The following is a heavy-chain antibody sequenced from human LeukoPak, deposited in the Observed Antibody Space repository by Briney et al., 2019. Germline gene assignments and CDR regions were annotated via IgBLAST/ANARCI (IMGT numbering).Heavy chain of an antibody. CDR2: IYPGDSDT. CDR1: GYSFTSYW. CDR3: ARATYYYDSSGYYRPLPAEYFQH. J-gene: IGHJ1*01. V-gene: IGHV5-51*01. Sequence: GESLKISCKGSGYSFTSYWIGWVRQMPGKGLGWMGIIYPGDSDTRYSPSFQGQVTISADKSISTAYLQWSSLKASDTAMYYCARATYYYDSSGYYRPLPAEYFQHWGQGTLVTVSS. D-gene: IGHD3-22*01.